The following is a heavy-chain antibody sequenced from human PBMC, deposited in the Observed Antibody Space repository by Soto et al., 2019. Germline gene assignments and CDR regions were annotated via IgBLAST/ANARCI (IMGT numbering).Heavy chain of an antibody. CDR3: AADRGYCTNGVCYPYYYYGMDV. D-gene: IGHD2-8*01. J-gene: IGHJ6*02. CDR2: IVVGSGNT. Sequence: QMQLVQSGPEVKKPGTSVKVSCKASGFTFTSSAVQWVRQARGQRLEWIGWIVVGSGNTNYAQKFQERVTFTRDMYTSTAYMELSSLRSEDTAVYYCAADRGYCTNGVCYPYYYYGMDVWGQGTTVTVSS. V-gene: IGHV1-58*01. CDR1: GFTFTSSA.